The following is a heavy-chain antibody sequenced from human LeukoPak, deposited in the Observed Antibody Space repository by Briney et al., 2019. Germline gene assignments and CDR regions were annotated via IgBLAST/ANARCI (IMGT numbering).Heavy chain of an antibody. CDR1: GGTFSSYA. Sequence: ASVKVSCKASGGTFSSYAISWVRQAPGQGLEWMGGIIPIFGTANYAQKFQGRVTITADESTSTAYMELSSLRSEDTAVYYCARSSWGCGGDCYSDFTPDAFDIWGQGTMVTVSS. D-gene: IGHD2-21*01. V-gene: IGHV1-69*13. J-gene: IGHJ3*02. CDR3: ARSSWGCGGDCYSDFTPDAFDI. CDR2: IIPIFGTA.